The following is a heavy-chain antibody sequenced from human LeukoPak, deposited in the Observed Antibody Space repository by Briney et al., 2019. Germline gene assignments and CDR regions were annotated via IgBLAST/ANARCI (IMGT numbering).Heavy chain of an antibody. V-gene: IGHV3-7*01. CDR3: ARDGLTMVRGVIFDY. CDR1: GFTFSSYW. D-gene: IGHD3-10*01. CDR2: MKQDGSEK. J-gene: IGHJ4*02. Sequence: GGSLRLSCAASGFTFSSYWMSWVRQAPGKGLEWVANMKQDGSEKYYVDSVKGRFTISRDNAKNSLYLQMNSLRAEDTAVYYCARDGLTMVRGVIFDYWGQGTLVTVSS.